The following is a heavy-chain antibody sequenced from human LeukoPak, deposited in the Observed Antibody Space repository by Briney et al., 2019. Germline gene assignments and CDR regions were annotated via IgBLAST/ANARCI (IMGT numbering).Heavy chain of an antibody. CDR2: ISYDGSNK. CDR1: GFTFSSYA. D-gene: IGHD3-22*01. J-gene: IGHJ4*02. CDR3: ARDLGDYYDSSGYYNDY. Sequence: PGGSLRLSCAASGFTFSSYAMHWVRQAPGKGLEWVAVISYDGSNKYYADSVKGRFTISRGNSKNTLYLQMNSLRAEDTAVYYCARDLGDYYDSSGYYNDYWGQGTLVTVSS. V-gene: IGHV3-30-3*01.